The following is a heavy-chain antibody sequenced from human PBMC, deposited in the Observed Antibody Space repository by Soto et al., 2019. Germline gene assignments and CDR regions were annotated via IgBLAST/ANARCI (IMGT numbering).Heavy chain of an antibody. Sequence: GSVKVSCKVSGYTLTELSIHWVRQAPGEGVEWVGGFDPEDGETIYAQKFQGRVTMTEDTSTDTAYMELSSLRSEDTAVYYCTSPDSSGYPKWYFDLWGRGTLVTVSS. CDR2: FDPEDGET. CDR3: TSPDSSGYPKWYFDL. V-gene: IGHV1-24*01. CDR1: GYTLTELS. J-gene: IGHJ2*01. D-gene: IGHD3-22*01.